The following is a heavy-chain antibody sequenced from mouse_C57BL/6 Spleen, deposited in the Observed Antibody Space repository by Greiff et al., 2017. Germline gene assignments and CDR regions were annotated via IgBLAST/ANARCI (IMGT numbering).Heavy chain of an antibody. CDR1: GYTFTSYG. Sequence: VKVVESGAELARPGASVKLSCKASGYTFTSYGISWVKQRTGQGLEWIGEIYPRSGNTYYNEKFKGKATLTADKSSSTAYMELRSLTSEDSAVYFCARELTTVGNYWGQGTTLTVSS. CDR3: ARELTTVGNY. V-gene: IGHV1-81*01. J-gene: IGHJ2*01. CDR2: IYPRSGNT. D-gene: IGHD1-1*01.